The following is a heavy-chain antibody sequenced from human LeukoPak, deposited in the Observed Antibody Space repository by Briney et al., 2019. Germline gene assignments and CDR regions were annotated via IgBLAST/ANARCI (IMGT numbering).Heavy chain of an antibody. D-gene: IGHD6-13*01. CDR3: ARAEGYGAFDI. Sequence: GGSLRLSCAASGFTFSSYSMNWVRQAPGKGLEWVSSISSSSSYIYYADTVKGRFTISRDNAKNSLYLQMNSLRAEDTAVYYCARAEGYGAFDIWGQGTMVIVSS. J-gene: IGHJ3*02. CDR2: ISSSSSYI. V-gene: IGHV3-21*01. CDR1: GFTFSSYS.